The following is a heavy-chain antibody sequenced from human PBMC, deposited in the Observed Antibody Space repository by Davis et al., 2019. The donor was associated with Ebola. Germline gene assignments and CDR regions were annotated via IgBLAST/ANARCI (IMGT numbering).Heavy chain of an antibody. CDR2: VNSPSNYI. CDR1: GFTFTSYT. Sequence: PGGSLRLSCAASGFTFTSYTMYWVRQAPGKGLEWVSSVNSPSNYIYYADSVKGRFTISRDNAKNSVDLQMNSLRAEDTAVYYCARDTGIFGDYYFDSWGEGTLVTVSS. V-gene: IGHV3-21*01. CDR3: ARDTGIFGDYYFDS. J-gene: IGHJ4*02. D-gene: IGHD3-10*02.